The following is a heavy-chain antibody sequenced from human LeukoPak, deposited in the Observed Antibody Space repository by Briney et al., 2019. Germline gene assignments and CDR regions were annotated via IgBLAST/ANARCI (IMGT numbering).Heavy chain of an antibody. CDR1: GFTSSSYG. Sequence: GGSLRLSCAASGFTSSSYGMHWVRQAPGKGLEWVAVISYDGSNKYYADSVKGRFTISRDNSKNTLYLQMNSLRAEDTAVYYCAKERIEAAGTFLYGIDVWGQGTTVTVSS. V-gene: IGHV3-30*18. CDR2: ISYDGSNK. CDR3: AKERIEAAGTFLYGIDV. D-gene: IGHD6-13*01. J-gene: IGHJ6*02.